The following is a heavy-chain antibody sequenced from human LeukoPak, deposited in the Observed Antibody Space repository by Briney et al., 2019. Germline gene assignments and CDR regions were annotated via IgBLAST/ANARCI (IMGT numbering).Heavy chain of an antibody. D-gene: IGHD4-11*01. CDR1: GFTFSNAR. J-gene: IGHJ4*02. V-gene: IGHV3-15*01. CDR2: IKSKYHGGTT. Sequence: PGGSLRLSCAGSGFTFSNARMNWIRQAPGKGLEGVGRIKSKYHGGTTDYAAPVKGRFTISRDDSKDMVYLQMNSLKIEDTAVYYCSTGGLQIDYWGQGTLVTVSS. CDR3: STGGLQIDY.